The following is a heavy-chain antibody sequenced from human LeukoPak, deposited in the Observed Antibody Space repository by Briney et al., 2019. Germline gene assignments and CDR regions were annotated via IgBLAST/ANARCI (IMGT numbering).Heavy chain of an antibody. Sequence: GGSLRLSCAASGFTFSSHSMNWVRQAPGKGLEWVSYISSSSSTIYYADSVKGRFTISRDNAKNSLYLQMDSLRDDDTAVYYCGRERVSAYDYWGQGTLVTVSS. V-gene: IGHV3-48*02. CDR3: GRERVSAYDY. CDR2: ISSSSSTI. J-gene: IGHJ4*02. CDR1: GFTFSSHS.